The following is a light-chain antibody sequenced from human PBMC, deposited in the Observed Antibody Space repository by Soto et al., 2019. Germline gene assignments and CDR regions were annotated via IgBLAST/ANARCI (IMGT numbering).Light chain of an antibody. CDR3: QQSYS. V-gene: IGKV1-39*01. Sequence: DIPMTQSPSSLSASVGDRVTITCRASQSINSYLNWYQQKPGKAPKLLIYDATSLHSGVPSRFSGSGSGTDFTLTINSLQPEDFATYYCQQSYSFGPGTKVDIK. CDR1: QSINSY. J-gene: IGKJ3*01. CDR2: DAT.